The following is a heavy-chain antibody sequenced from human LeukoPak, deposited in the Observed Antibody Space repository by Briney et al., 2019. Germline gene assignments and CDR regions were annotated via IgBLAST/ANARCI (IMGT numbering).Heavy chain of an antibody. CDR3: TRGVNWIDP. Sequence: SETLSLTCAVYGGSFSGYYWSWIRQPPGKGLEWIGEINHSGSTNYNPSLTSRVTISVDTSKNQFSLKLSSVTAADTAVYYCTRGVNWIDPWGQGTLVTVSS. J-gene: IGHJ5*02. CDR2: INHSGST. CDR1: GGSFSGYY. V-gene: IGHV4-34*01.